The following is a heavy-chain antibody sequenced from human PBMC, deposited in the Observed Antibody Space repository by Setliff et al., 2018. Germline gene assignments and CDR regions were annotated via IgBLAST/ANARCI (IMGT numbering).Heavy chain of an antibody. Sequence: GGSLRLSCAASGFTFSTYAMHWVRRAPGKGLEWVAVISYDGSNKYYADSVKGRFTISRDNSKNTLYLQMNSLGAEDTAVYYCARPAESRQLWSHWYFDLWGRGTLVTVSS. D-gene: IGHD5-18*01. CDR1: GFTFSTYA. V-gene: IGHV3-30-3*01. J-gene: IGHJ2*01. CDR2: ISYDGSNK. CDR3: ARPAESRQLWSHWYFDL.